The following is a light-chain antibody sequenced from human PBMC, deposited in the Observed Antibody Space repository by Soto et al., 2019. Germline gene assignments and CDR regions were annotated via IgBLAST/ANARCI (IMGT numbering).Light chain of an antibody. J-gene: IGKJ5*01. CDR1: QSVSRK. CDR3: QQYNTWTSIT. CDR2: DTS. V-gene: IGKV3-15*01. Sequence: GMTQSPVTLSVSPGERATLSCRASQSVSRKLVWYQQKPGQAPRLLIYDTSTRATGIPARFSGSGSGTEFTLTISSLQSEDFAVYYCQQYNTWTSITFGQGTRLEIK.